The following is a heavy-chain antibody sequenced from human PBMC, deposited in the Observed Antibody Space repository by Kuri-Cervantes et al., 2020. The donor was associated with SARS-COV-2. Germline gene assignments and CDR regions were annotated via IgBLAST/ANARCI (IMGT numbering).Heavy chain of an antibody. D-gene: IGHD3-22*01. CDR3: ARGEVPYDADY. Sequence: SVNVSCKASGGTFSSYAISWVRQAPGQGLEWMGGIIPIFGTANYAQKFQGRVTITTDESTSKAYMELSSLRSEDTAVYYCARGEVPYDADYWGQGTLVTVSS. V-gene: IGHV1-69*05. CDR2: IIPIFGTA. CDR1: GGTFSSYA. J-gene: IGHJ4*02.